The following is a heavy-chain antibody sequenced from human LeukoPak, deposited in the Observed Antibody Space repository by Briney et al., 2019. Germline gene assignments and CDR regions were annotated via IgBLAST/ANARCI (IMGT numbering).Heavy chain of an antibody. CDR1: GFTFSSYS. J-gene: IGHJ4*02. V-gene: IGHV3-48*04. D-gene: IGHD3-22*01. Sequence: GGSLRLSCAASGFTFSSYSMNWVRQAPGKGLEWASYISSSGSTIYYADSVKGRFTISRDNAKNSLYLQMNSLRAEDTAVYYCARALDYYDSSGLDYWGQGTLVTVSS. CDR2: ISSSGSTI. CDR3: ARALDYYDSSGLDY.